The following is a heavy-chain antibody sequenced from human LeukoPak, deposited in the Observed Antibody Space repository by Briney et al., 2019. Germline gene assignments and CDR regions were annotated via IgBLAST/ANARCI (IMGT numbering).Heavy chain of an antibody. Sequence: PSETLSLTCTVSGGSISSYYWSWIRQPPGKGLEWIGYIYYSGSTNYNPSLKSRVTLSVDTSKNQFSLKLSSVTAADTAVYYCARRIDYRADSWGQGTLVTVSS. J-gene: IGHJ4*02. CDR1: GGSISSYY. CDR3: ARRIDYRADS. D-gene: IGHD4-11*01. CDR2: IYYSGST. V-gene: IGHV4-59*01.